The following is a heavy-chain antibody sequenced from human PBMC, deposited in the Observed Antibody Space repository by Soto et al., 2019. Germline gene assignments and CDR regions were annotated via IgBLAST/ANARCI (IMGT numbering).Heavy chain of an antibody. J-gene: IGHJ5*02. V-gene: IGHV3-74*01. D-gene: IGHD2-21*01. CDR2: INSNGSST. Sequence: HPGGTLRLSCAASVFTFSSYCLHWIRQAPGKGLGWVSRINSNGSSTNYADTVKGRFTISRDNTKNTLYLQMNSLRAEDTAVYYCARGQVICAGAEYNWFDPWGQGTLVTVSS. CDR1: VFTFSSYC. CDR3: ARGQVICAGAEYNWFDP.